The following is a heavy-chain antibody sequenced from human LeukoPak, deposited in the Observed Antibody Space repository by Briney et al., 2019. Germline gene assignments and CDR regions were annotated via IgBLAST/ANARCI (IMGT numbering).Heavy chain of an antibody. Sequence: GGSLRLSCAASGFIFSSYSMNWVRQAPGKGLQWVSYISSSSSYIYYADSVRGRFTISRDNAKNSLYLQMNSLRAEDTAVYYCARDLNVWGAFDIWGQGTMVTVSS. D-gene: IGHD7-27*01. CDR1: GFIFSSYS. J-gene: IGHJ3*02. CDR2: ISSSSSYI. V-gene: IGHV3-21*05. CDR3: ARDLNVWGAFDI.